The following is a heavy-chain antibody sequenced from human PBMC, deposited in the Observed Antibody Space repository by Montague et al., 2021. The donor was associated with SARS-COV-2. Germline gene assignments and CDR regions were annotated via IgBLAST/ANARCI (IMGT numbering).Heavy chain of an antibody. CDR3: ARPGRGYSYGLDAFEV. J-gene: IGHJ3*01. CDR2: IAYTGST. Sequence: SETLSLTCTVSGGSISNCIYYWGWIRQPPGKGLEWFGSIAYTGSTXYNPSLKSRVTISMNTSNNQFFLKLTSVTAADTAVYYCARPGRGYSYGLDAFEVWGQGTMVTVSS. D-gene: IGHD5-18*01. V-gene: IGHV4-39*01. CDR1: GGSISNCIYY.